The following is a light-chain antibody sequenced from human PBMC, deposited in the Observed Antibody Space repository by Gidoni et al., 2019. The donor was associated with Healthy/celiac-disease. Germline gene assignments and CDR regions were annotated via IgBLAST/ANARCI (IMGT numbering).Light chain of an antibody. J-gene: IGKJ2*01. CDR3: QQYGSSPQT. CDR1: KSVSSSY. CDR2: GAS. V-gene: IGKV3-20*01. Sequence: LLTQFPGTLSLSPGERATLSCRASKSVSSSYLAWYQQKPGQAPRLLIYGASSRATGIPDRFSGSGSGTDFTLTISRLEPEDFAVYYCQQYGSSPQTFXQXTKLEIK.